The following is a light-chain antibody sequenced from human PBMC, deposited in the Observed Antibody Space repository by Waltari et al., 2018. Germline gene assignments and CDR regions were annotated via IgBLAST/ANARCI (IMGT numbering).Light chain of an antibody. CDR2: DSS. CDR1: QSIDNF. Sequence: EIVLTHSPATLSLSPGERATLYCRASQSIDNFLAWYQQKPGQAPRLLIYDSSNRATDIPARFSGSGSGTDFTLTISSLEPEDFAVYYCQQRSGWPPTFGGGTKVDI. J-gene: IGKJ4*01. CDR3: QQRSGWPPT. V-gene: IGKV3-11*01.